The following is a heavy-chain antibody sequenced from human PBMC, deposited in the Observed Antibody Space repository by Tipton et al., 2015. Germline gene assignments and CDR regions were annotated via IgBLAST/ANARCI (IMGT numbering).Heavy chain of an antibody. J-gene: IGHJ1*01. CDR2: IYYSGST. CDR3: ARASIIQGYYHDSSRYYLFNS. CDR1: GGSLNDYY. D-gene: IGHD3-22*01. V-gene: IGHV4-59*01. Sequence: TLSLTCSVSGGSLNDYYWSWIRQSPGKGLEWIGYIYYSGSTNYNPSLRSRVAMSMDTSKNQFSLKLSSVIAADTAVYYCARASIIQGYYHDSSRYYLFNSWGQGTLVTVSS.